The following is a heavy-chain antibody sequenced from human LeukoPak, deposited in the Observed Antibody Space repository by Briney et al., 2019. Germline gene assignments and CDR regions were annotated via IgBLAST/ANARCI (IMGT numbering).Heavy chain of an antibody. CDR2: ISSSSSYI. CDR3: ARDERVVVVPAAAMRRGWFDP. J-gene: IGHJ5*02. V-gene: IGHV3-21*01. Sequence: GGSLRLSCAASGFTLSSDSMNWVRQAPGKGLEWVSSISSSSSYIYYADSVKGRFTISRDNAKNSLYLQMNSLRAEDTAVYYCARDERVVVVPAAAMRRGWFDPWGQGTLVTVSS. D-gene: IGHD2-2*01. CDR1: GFTLSSDS.